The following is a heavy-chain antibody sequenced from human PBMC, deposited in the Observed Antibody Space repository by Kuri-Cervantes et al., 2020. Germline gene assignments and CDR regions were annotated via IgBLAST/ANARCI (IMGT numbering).Heavy chain of an antibody. CDR1: GFTFDDYA. CDR3: ARSTIFGYYYYYMDV. D-gene: IGHD3-3*01. V-gene: IGHV3-43D*04. J-gene: IGHJ6*03. Sequence: GESLKISCAASGFTFDDYAMHWVRQAPGKGLEWVSLISWDGGSTYYPGSVKGRFTISRENAKNSLYLQMNSLRAGDTAVYYCARSTIFGYYYYYMDVWGKGTTVTVSS. CDR2: ISWDGGST.